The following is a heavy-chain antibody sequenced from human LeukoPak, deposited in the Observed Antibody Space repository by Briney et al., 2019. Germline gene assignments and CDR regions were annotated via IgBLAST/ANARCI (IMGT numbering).Heavy chain of an antibody. V-gene: IGHV4-34*01. Sequence: SETLSLTCAVYGGSFSGYYWSWIRQPPGKGLEWIGEINHSGSTNYNPSPKSRVTISVDTSKNQFSLKLSSVTAADTAVYYCARLPYYYGSGSYFMRGQGTLVTVSS. D-gene: IGHD3-10*01. J-gene: IGHJ4*02. CDR3: ARLPYYYGSGSYFM. CDR1: GGSFSGYY. CDR2: INHSGST.